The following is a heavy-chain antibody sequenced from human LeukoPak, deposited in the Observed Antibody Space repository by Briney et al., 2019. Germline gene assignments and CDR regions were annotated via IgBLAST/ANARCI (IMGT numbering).Heavy chain of an antibody. D-gene: IGHD6-13*01. CDR2: IYLGGPDI. CDR3: ARNSGSAHHFDY. J-gene: IGHJ4*02. Sequence: GESLKISCKGSGYIFTNYWIAWVRQMPGKGLEWMGIIYLGGPDIRYSPPFQGQVTISADKSISTAYLQWSSLKASDTAMYYCARNSGSAHHFDYWGQGTLVTVSS. CDR1: GYIFTNYW. V-gene: IGHV5-51*01.